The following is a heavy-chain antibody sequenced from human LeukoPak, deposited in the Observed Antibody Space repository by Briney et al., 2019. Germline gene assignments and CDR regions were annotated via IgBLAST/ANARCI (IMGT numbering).Heavy chain of an antibody. J-gene: IGHJ4*02. CDR2: ISGSGGTT. Sequence: PGGSLRLSCAASGFTFGNYAMSWVRQTLGKGLEWVSTISGSGGTTYYADSVKGRFTISRDNSNNTLYVQMKSLRAEDTAVYYCARGSYGDYGVVDHWGQGTLVTVPS. V-gene: IGHV3-23*01. CDR3: ARGSYGDYGVVDH. D-gene: IGHD4-17*01. CDR1: GFTFGNYA.